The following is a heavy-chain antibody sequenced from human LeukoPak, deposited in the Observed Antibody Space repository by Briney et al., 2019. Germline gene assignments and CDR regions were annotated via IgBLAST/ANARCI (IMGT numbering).Heavy chain of an antibody. CDR1: GFTFSGSA. CDR3: TAYDYGVYVPFDI. J-gene: IGHJ3*02. CDR2: IRSKANSYAT. Sequence: PGGSLRLSCAASGFTFSGSAIHWVRQASGKGLEWVGRIRSKANSYATAYAASVTGRFTVSRDDLKNTAYLQMNSLKTEDTAVYYCTAYDYGVYVPFDIWGQGTMVTVSS. V-gene: IGHV3-73*01. D-gene: IGHD4-17*01.